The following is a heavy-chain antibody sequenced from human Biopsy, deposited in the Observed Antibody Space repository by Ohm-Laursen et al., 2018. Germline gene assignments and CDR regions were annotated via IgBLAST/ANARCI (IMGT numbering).Heavy chain of an antibody. V-gene: IGHV4-31*03. CDR3: ARLGSGDYFPTFFDF. Sequence: SQTLSLTCTLSGGSISSRTHYWNWIRHHPGKGLEWIGNIFYSANTYYNPSLKSRVTISVDTSKNQFSLKLSSVTAADTAVYYCARLGSGDYFPTFFDFWDQGALVTVSS. J-gene: IGHJ4*02. CDR1: GGSISSRTHY. CDR2: IFYSANT. D-gene: IGHD5-12*01.